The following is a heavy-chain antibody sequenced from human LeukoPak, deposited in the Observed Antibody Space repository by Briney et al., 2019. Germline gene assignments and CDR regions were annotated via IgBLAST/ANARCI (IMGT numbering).Heavy chain of an antibody. V-gene: IGHV3-21*01. CDR3: ARDPNRYSGYDFVY. CDR2: ISSSSSYI. D-gene: IGHD5-12*01. CDR1: GFTFSSYS. J-gene: IGHJ4*02. Sequence: PGGSLRLSCAASGFTFSSYSMNWVRQAPGKGLEWVSYISSSSSYIYYADSVKGRFTISRDNAKNSLYLQMNSLRAEDTAVYYCARDPNRYSGYDFVYWGQGTLVTVSS.